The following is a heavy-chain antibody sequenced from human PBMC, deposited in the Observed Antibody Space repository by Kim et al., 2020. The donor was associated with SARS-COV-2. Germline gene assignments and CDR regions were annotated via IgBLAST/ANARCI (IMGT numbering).Heavy chain of an antibody. Sequence: SETLSHTCTVSGGSISTYYWSWIRQPAGKGLEWIGRFYASGTTNYNPSLKSRVTMSVDTSKNQFSLKMSSVTAADTAVYYCSRDYADWGQGILVTVSS. CDR3: SRDYAD. V-gene: IGHV4-4*07. CDR2: FYASGTT. CDR1: GGSISTYY. J-gene: IGHJ4*02. D-gene: IGHD3-16*01.